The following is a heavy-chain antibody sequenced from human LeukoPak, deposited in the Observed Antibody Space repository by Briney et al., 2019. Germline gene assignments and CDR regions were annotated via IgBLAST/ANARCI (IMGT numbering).Heavy chain of an antibody. Sequence: GASVTVSCKASGYTFTGYYMHWVRQAPGQGLEWMGWINPNSGGTNYAQKFQGRVTMTRDTSISTAYMELSRLRSDDTAVYYCARDDGFYPHENWFDPWGQGTLVTVSS. CDR1: GYTFTGYY. CDR3: ARDDGFYPHENWFDP. D-gene: IGHD5-24*01. V-gene: IGHV1-2*02. J-gene: IGHJ5*02. CDR2: INPNSGGT.